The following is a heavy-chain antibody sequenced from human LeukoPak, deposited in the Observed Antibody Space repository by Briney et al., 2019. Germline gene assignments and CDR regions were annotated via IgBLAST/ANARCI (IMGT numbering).Heavy chain of an antibody. Sequence: GGSLRLSCAASGFTFSTYGMHWVRQAPGKGLEWVAVISYDGSNKYYADSVKGRFTISKDNSKNTLYLQMNSLRAEDTAVYYCARYVVGTTHASDIWGQGTMVTVSS. J-gene: IGHJ3*02. CDR3: ARYVVGTTHASDI. V-gene: IGHV3-30*03. D-gene: IGHD1-26*01. CDR2: ISYDGSNK. CDR1: GFTFSTYG.